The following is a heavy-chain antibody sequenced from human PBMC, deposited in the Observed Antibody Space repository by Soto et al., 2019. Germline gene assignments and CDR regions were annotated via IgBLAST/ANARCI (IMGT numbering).Heavy chain of an antibody. Sequence: GSLRLSCAASGFNFSGYYMSWIRQAPGKGLEWVSYISTSGSTIYYADSVKGRFTISRDNAKNSLYLQMNSLRAEDTAVYYCARDIGHCSGGSCYRMGAFDIWGQGTMVTVSS. CDR1: GFNFSGYY. V-gene: IGHV3-11*01. D-gene: IGHD2-15*01. J-gene: IGHJ3*02. CDR3: ARDIGHCSGGSCYRMGAFDI. CDR2: ISTSGSTI.